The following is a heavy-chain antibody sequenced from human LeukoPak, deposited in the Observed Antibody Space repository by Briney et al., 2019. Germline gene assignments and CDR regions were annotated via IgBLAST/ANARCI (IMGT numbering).Heavy chain of an antibody. Sequence: GASVKVSCKAPGYTFTSYYMHWVRQAPGQGLEWMGIINPSGGSTSYAQKFQGRVTMTRDMSTSTVYMELSRLRSDDTAVYYCARVIYGDYRAESYFDYWGQGTLVTVSS. CDR2: INPSGGST. V-gene: IGHV1-46*01. CDR1: GYTFTSYY. J-gene: IGHJ4*02. CDR3: ARVIYGDYRAESYFDY. D-gene: IGHD4-17*01.